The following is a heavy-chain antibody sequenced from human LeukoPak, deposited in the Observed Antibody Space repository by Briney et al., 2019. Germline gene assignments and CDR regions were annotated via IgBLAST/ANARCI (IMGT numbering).Heavy chain of an antibody. V-gene: IGHV3-48*03. J-gene: IGHJ4*02. CDR1: GFTFSSYE. Sequence: PGGSLRLSCAASGFTFSSYEMNWVRQAPGKGLEWVSYISSSGSTIYYADSVKGRFTISRDNAKNTLYLQVNSLRAEDTAVYYCAKDLLSLSGWSIFDYWGQGTLVTVSS. CDR3: AKDLLSLSGWSIFDY. D-gene: IGHD6-19*01. CDR2: ISSSGSTI.